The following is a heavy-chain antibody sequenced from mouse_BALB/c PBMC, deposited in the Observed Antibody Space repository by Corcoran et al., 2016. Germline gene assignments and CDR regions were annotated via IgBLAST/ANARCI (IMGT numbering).Heavy chain of an antibody. D-gene: IGHD2-4*01. V-gene: IGHV1-26*01. CDR1: GYSFTGHY. Sequence: EVQLQQSGPELVTPGASVKISCKPSGYSFTGHYMHWVKQRHVKSREWIGRINPYNGATSYNQNFKDKASLTVDKSSSTAYMELHSLTSEDSAVYYCARDYDYWYFDVWGAGTTVTVSS. J-gene: IGHJ1*01. CDR3: ARDYDYWYFDV. CDR2: INPYNGAT.